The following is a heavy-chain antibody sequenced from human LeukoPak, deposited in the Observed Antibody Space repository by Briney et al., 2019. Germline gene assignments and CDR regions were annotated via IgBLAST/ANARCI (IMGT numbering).Heavy chain of an antibody. D-gene: IGHD1-26*01. CDR1: GFTFDDYG. CDR2: ISWDGGST. V-gene: IGHV3-20*04. J-gene: IGHJ4*02. Sequence: PGGSLRLSCAASGFTFDDYGMSWVRQAPGKGLEWVSGISWDGGSTGYADSVKGRFTISRDNAKNSLYLQMNSLRAEDTAVYYCARDLEWELGYFDYWGQGTLVTVSS. CDR3: ARDLEWELGYFDY.